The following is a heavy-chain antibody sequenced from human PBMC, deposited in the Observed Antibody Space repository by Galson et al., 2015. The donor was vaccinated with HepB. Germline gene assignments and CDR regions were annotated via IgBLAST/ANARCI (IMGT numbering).Heavy chain of an antibody. J-gene: IGHJ4*02. V-gene: IGHV3-30*18. CDR3: AKDGVAASFDY. CDR2: ISYDGSNK. D-gene: IGHD2-15*01. CDR1: GFTFSSYG. Sequence: SLRLSCAASGFTFSSYGMHWVRQAPGKGLEWVAVISYDGSNKYYADSVKGRFTISRDNSKNTLYLQMNSLRAEDTAVYYCAKDGVAASFDYWGQGTLVTVSS.